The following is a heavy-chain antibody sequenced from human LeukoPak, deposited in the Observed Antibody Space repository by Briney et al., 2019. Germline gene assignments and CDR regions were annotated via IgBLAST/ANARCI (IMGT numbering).Heavy chain of an antibody. CDR1: GGSISSYY. V-gene: IGHV4-59*01. Sequence: SETLSLTCTVSGGSISSYYWSWIRQPPGKGLEWVGYIYYSGSTNYNPSLKRRVTISVDPSKNQFSLKLSSVTAPDTAVYYCARVSYSSSWYYFDYWGQGTLVTVSS. CDR3: ARVSYSSSWYYFDY. CDR2: IYYSGST. D-gene: IGHD6-13*01. J-gene: IGHJ4*02.